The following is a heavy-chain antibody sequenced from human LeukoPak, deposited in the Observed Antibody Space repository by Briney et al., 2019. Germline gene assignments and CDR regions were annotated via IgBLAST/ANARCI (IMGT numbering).Heavy chain of an antibody. CDR1: GFTFSIYN. CDR2: IYSGGST. J-gene: IGHJ4*02. V-gene: IGHV3-66*01. Sequence: GGSLRLSCAASGFTFSIYNMSWVRQAPGKGLEWVPVIYSGGSTYYADSVKGRFTISRDNSKNTLYLQMNSLRAEDTAVYYCAREAPLIAAAGTTGVGSFDYWGQGTLVTVSS. D-gene: IGHD6-13*01. CDR3: AREAPLIAAAGTTGVGSFDY.